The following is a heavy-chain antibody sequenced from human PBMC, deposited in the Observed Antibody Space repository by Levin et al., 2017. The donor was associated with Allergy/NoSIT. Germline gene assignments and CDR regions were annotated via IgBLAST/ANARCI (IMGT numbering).Heavy chain of an antibody. V-gene: IGHV4-39*07. Sequence: SCTVSGDSISSSSYYWGWVRQPPGKGLEWIGSVYHSGSTFYNASLKSRVTISVDTSKNQFSLNLTSVTAADTAVYYCARDYLALYYYYGMDVWGQGTKVTVSS. J-gene: IGHJ6*02. CDR3: ARDYLALYYYYGMDV. CDR2: VYHSGST. CDR1: GDSISSSSYY.